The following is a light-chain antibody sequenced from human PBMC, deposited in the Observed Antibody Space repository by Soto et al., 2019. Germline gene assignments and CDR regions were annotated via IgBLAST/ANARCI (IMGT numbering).Light chain of an antibody. CDR1: SSDVGAYNY. Sequence: QSALTQPASVSGSPGQSSTIPCTGTSSDVGAYNYVSWYQHHPGKAPKLMIYEVSNRPSGVSNRFSCSKSGNTASLTISGLQAEDEADYYCSSCTSSNTAVFGGGTQLTVL. V-gene: IGLV2-14*01. CDR2: EVS. J-gene: IGLJ7*01. CDR3: SSCTSSNTAV.